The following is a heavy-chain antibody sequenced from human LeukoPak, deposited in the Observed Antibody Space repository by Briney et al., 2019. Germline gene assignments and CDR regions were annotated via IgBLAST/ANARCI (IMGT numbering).Heavy chain of an antibody. D-gene: IGHD3-9*01. V-gene: IGHV1-46*01. Sequence: GASVKVSCKASGYTFTTYYMHWVRQAPGQGLEWMGIINPSGGSTNYAQKFQGRVTMTRDTSTSTVYMELSSLRSADTAVYYCARDRGIPYFDFCFDYWGQGALVTVSS. J-gene: IGHJ4*02. CDR3: ARDRGIPYFDFCFDY. CDR1: GYTFTTYY. CDR2: INPSGGST.